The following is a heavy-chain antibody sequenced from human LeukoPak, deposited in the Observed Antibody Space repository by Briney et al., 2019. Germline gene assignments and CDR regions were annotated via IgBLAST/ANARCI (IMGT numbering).Heavy chain of an antibody. Sequence: GGSLRLSCAGSGIAFSSYWMHWVRQAPGKGLVWVSRINSDGRSTNYADSVKGRFTISRDNAKNTLYLQMNSLRAEDTAVYYCARSAYPGNSVIEDWGRGTLVTVSS. J-gene: IGHJ4*02. CDR3: ARSAYPGNSVIED. CDR1: GIAFSSYW. D-gene: IGHD4-23*01. CDR2: INSDGRST. V-gene: IGHV3-74*01.